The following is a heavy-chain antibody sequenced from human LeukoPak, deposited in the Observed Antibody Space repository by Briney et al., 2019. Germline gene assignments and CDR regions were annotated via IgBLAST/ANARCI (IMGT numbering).Heavy chain of an antibody. J-gene: IGHJ6*02. D-gene: IGHD2-2*01. CDR3: ARDAVVVPAFSYYYYGMDV. CDR2: ISSSGSTI. CDR1: GFTFSDYY. Sequence: PGGSLRLSCAASGFTFSDYYMSWIRRAPGKGLEWVSYISSSGSTIYYADSVKGRFTIPRDNAKNSLYLQMNSLRAEDTAVYYCARDAVVVPAFSYYYYGMDVWGQGTTVTVSS. V-gene: IGHV3-11*01.